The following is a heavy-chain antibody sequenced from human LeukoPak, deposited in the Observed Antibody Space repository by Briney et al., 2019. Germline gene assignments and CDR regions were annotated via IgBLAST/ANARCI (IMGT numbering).Heavy chain of an antibody. CDR1: GFTFSSYS. J-gene: IGHJ4*02. CDR3: ARGSGIAADY. D-gene: IGHD6-13*01. CDR2: ISSSSSYI. Sequence: GGSLRLSCAASGFTFSSYSMNWVRQAPGKGLEWVSSISSSSSYIYYADSVKGRFTISRDNAKNSQYLQMNSLRAEDTAVYYCARGSGIAADYWGQGTLVTVSS. V-gene: IGHV3-21*01.